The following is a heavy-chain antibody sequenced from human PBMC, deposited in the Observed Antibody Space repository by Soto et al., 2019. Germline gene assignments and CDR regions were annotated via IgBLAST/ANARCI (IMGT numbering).Heavy chain of an antibody. Sequence: EVQLVESGGGLVQPGGSLRLSCAASGFTFSSYSMNWVRQAPGKGLEWVSYISSTRSAMYYADSVKGRFTISRDNAKNSLYLQLNSLRAEDTAVYYCARDWCYSFDCWGQGTLVTVSS. V-gene: IGHV3-48*01. CDR1: GFTFSSYS. J-gene: IGHJ4*02. CDR2: ISSTRSAM. CDR3: ARDWCYSFDC. D-gene: IGHD2-8*01.